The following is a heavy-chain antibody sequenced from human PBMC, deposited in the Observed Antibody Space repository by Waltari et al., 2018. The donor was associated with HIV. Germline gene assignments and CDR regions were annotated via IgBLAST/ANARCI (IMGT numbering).Heavy chain of an antibody. D-gene: IGHD3-3*01. J-gene: IGHJ4*02. Sequence: VQLVESGGDLVQPGGSVGLSCAAGGFTFSYHFLDWFRRAAGKGLEWVARSSNKAASYTPYYAASVRGRFIISRDDSKSSVFLQMNSLKTEDTAVYYCSRDFGFWGPGTLVTVSS. CDR2: SSNKAASYTP. CDR3: SRDFGF. CDR1: GFTFSYHF. V-gene: IGHV3-72*01.